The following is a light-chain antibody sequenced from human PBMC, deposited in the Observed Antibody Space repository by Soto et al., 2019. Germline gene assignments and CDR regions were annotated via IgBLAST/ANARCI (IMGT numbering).Light chain of an antibody. CDR2: DAS. V-gene: IGKV3-11*01. CDR3: QQRSNWPLT. Sequence: EIVLTQSQATLSLSPGERATLSCRASQSVSSYLAWYQQKPGQAPRLLIYDASSRATDIPARFSGSGSGTDCTLTISSLEPEDFAFYYCQQRSNWPLTFGGGTKVEIK. J-gene: IGKJ4*01. CDR1: QSVSSY.